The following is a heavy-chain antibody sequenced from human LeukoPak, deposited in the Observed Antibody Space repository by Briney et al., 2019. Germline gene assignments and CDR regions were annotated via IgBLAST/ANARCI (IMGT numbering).Heavy chain of an antibody. CDR1: EGTFSSYS. Sequence: GSSVKVSCRASEGTFSSYSVGWVRQVPGQGLEWMGRLIPTLGTANFAQKFQDRAMIATDESTSTAYMELHSLRSDDTAVYYCAAILHAFDIWGQGTMVTVSS. CDR2: LIPTLGTA. J-gene: IGHJ3*02. V-gene: IGHV1-69*05. CDR3: AAILHAFDI.